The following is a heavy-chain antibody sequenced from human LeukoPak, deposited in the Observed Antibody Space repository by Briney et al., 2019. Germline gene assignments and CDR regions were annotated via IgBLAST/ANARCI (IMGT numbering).Heavy chain of an antibody. CDR3: AKVGRPHDAFDI. J-gene: IGHJ3*02. Sequence: GGSLRLSCAASGFTFDDYAMHWVRQAPGKGLEWVSGISWNSGSIGYADSVKGRFTISRDNAKNSLYLQMNSLRAEDTALYYCAKVGRPHDAFDIWGQGTMVTVSS. V-gene: IGHV3-9*01. D-gene: IGHD1-14*01. CDR2: ISWNSGSI. CDR1: GFTFDDYA.